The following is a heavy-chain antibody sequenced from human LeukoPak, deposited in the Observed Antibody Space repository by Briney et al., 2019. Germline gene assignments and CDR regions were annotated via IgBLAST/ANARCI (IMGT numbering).Heavy chain of an antibody. J-gene: IGHJ4*02. CDR2: IFYSGST. Sequence: SETLSLTCTVSGGSISSSSYLWGWIRQPPGKGLEWIGSIFYSGSTYYNPSLNSRVTISIDTSKNQFSLRLSSVTAADTAVYYCARQMNTVTADYWGQGTLVTVSS. CDR1: GGSISSSSYL. V-gene: IGHV4-39*01. CDR3: ARQMNTVTADY. D-gene: IGHD4-17*01.